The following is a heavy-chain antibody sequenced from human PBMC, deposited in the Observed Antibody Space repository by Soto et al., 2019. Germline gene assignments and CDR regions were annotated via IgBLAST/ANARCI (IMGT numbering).Heavy chain of an antibody. Sequence: ASVKVSCKASGYSFAGYLLHWVRQAPGQGLEWMGWINTDSGDTKYARKFQGRVTMTRDTSTSTGYMELSSLRSDDTAVYHCTRGTGFWSGYYRYYGMDVWGQGTTVTVSS. CDR2: INTDSGDT. D-gene: IGHD3-3*01. CDR1: GYSFAGYL. CDR3: TRGTGFWSGYYRYYGMDV. J-gene: IGHJ6*02. V-gene: IGHV1-2*02.